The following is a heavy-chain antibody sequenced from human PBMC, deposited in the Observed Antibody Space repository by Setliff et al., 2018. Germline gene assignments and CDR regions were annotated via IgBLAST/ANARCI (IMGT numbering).Heavy chain of an antibody. Sequence: SETLSLTCTVSSDSISLYYWSWVRQPPGKGLEWIGEIYHDGNDKYTPSVHYSPSLKSRVTISIDKSNNQFSLKLTSMTAADTAVYYCAKGGGRYHSDSWGQGTLVTVSS. D-gene: IGHD1-1*01. CDR2: IYHDGND. J-gene: IGHJ4*02. V-gene: IGHV4-59*12. CDR3: AKGGGRYHSDS. CDR1: SDSISLYY.